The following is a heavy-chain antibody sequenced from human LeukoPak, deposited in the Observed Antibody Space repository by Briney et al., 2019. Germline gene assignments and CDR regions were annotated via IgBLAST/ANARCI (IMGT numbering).Heavy chain of an antibody. CDR2: ILNDGSQE. D-gene: IGHD3-16*01. J-gene: IGHJ3*02. Sequence: GGSLRLSCAASGFTFSSYGMHWVRQAPGKGLEWAAVILNDGSQEKYADSVKGRFTISRDNSKNTLFLQMNSLRAEDTAVYYCARDDALGDNALDIWGQGIMVTVSS. V-gene: IGHV3-33*01. CDR1: GFTFSSYG. CDR3: ARDDALGDNALDI.